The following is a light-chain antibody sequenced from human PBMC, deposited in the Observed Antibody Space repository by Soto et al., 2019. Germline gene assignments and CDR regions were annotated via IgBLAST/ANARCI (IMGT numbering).Light chain of an antibody. Sequence: EIVLTQSPGTLSSSPGERITLSCRASQSVSSNYLAWYQQKPGQAPRLLIYGASSRATGIPDRFSGSGSGTDFTLTIIRLEPEDFAVYYCQQYGTTLWTFGHGTKVEIK. CDR3: QQYGTTLWT. CDR2: GAS. J-gene: IGKJ1*01. CDR1: QSVSSNY. V-gene: IGKV3-20*01.